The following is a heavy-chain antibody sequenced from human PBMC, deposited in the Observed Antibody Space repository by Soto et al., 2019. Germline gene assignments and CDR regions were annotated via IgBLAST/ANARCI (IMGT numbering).Heavy chain of an antibody. D-gene: IGHD6-19*01. V-gene: IGHV3-21*01. J-gene: IGHJ6*02. CDR3: ARDLYNSSGWYFGFYYYYGMDV. CDR2: ISSSSSYI. Sequence: GGSLRLSCAASGFTFSNYGMNWVRQAPGKGLEWVSSISSSSSYIYYADSVKGRFTISRDNAKNSLYLQMNGLRAEDTAVYYCARDLYNSSGWYFGFYYYYGMDVWGQGTTVTVAS. CDR1: GFTFSNYG.